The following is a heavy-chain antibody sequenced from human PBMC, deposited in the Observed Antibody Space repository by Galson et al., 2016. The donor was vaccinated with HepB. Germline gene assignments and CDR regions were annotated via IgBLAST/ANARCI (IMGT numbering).Heavy chain of an antibody. J-gene: IGHJ4*02. V-gene: IGHV3-23*01. CDR3: AKGPGDSGSYYSPFDY. Sequence: SLRLSCAASGFTFSNYAMSWVRQTPGKGLEWVSGISGSGGSTYYTDSVKGRFTISRDNSKTTLYLQMSSLRAEDTAVYYCAKGPGDSGSYYSPFDYWGQGTLVTVSS. CDR1: GFTFSNYA. CDR2: ISGSGGST. D-gene: IGHD1-26*01.